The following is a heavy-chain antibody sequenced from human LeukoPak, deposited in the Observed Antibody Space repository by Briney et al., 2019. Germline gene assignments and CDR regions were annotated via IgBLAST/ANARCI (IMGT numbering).Heavy chain of an antibody. V-gene: IGHV1-2*02. Sequence: EPSVKLSCNTSGYTFTGYNMDWVRQAPGQGREWVGWINPYSGGTSYGQYFEGRVTMTRDTSITTAYMELSRLRSVDTAVYYCAIQSHYDDVRGGELEDYWGQGTLVTVSS. J-gene: IGHJ4*02. CDR3: AIQSHYDDVRGGELEDY. CDR2: INPYSGGT. D-gene: IGHD3-16*01. CDR1: GYTFTGYN.